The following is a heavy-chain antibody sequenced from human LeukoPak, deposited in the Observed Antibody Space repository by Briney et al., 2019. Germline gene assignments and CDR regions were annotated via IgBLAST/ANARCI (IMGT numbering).Heavy chain of an antibody. CDR1: GFTFSSYG. D-gene: IGHD3-3*01. V-gene: IGHV3-30*02. Sequence: GGSLRLSCAASGFTFSSYGMHWVRQAPGKGLEWVVFIRYDGSNKYYADSVKGRFTISRDNSKNTLYLQMNSLRAEDTAVYYCAKDRRMYYDFWSGYYRWGQGTLVTVSS. J-gene: IGHJ4*02. CDR3: AKDRRMYYDFWSGYYR. CDR2: IRYDGSNK.